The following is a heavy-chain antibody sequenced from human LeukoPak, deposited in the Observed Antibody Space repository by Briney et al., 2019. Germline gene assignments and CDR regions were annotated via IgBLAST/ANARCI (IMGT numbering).Heavy chain of an antibody. Sequence: SETLSLTCTVSGGSLSSYYWSWIRQPPGKGLEWIGYIYYSGSTNYNPSLKSRVTISVDTSKNQFSLKLSSATAADTAVYYCARLMVRGVIITDAFDIWGQGTMVTVSS. J-gene: IGHJ3*02. D-gene: IGHD3-10*01. CDR1: GGSLSSYY. V-gene: IGHV4-59*01. CDR3: ARLMVRGVIITDAFDI. CDR2: IYYSGST.